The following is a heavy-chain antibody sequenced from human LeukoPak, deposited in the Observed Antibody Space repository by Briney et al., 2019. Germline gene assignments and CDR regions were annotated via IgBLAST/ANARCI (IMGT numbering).Heavy chain of an antibody. J-gene: IGHJ4*02. V-gene: IGHV4-34*01. CDR2: INHSGST. CDR1: GGSFSGYY. D-gene: IGHD5-12*01. Sequence: SETLSLACAVYGGSFSGYYWSWIRQPPGKGLEWIGEINHSGSTNYNPSLKSRVTISVDTSKNQFSLKLSSVTAADTAVYYCARGAPAVATIDYWGQRTLVTVSS. CDR3: ARGAPAVATIDY.